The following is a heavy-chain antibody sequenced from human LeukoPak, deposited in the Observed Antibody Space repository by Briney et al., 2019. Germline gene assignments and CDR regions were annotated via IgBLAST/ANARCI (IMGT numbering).Heavy chain of an antibody. CDR3: AKDMGNYGGSAFDI. D-gene: IGHD4-23*01. V-gene: IGHV3-9*01. Sequence: GGSLRLSCAASGFTFDDYAMHWVRQAPGKGLEWVSGISWNSGSIGYADSVKGRFTISRDNAKNSLYLQMNSLRAEDTALYYCAKDMGNYGGSAFDIWGQGTMVTVSS. CDR2: ISWNSGSI. J-gene: IGHJ3*02. CDR1: GFTFDDYA.